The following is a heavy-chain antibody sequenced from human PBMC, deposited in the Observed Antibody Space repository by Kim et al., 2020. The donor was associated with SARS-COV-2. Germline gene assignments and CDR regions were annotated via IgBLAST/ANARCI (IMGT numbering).Heavy chain of an antibody. J-gene: IGHJ5*02. CDR2: IYYSGST. CDR1: GGSISSSSYY. D-gene: IGHD2-21*02. CDR3: AKTRALAYCGGDCYSGGDWFDP. Sequence: SETLSLTCTVSGGSISSSSYYWGWIRQPPGKGLEWIGSIYYSGSTYYNPSLKSRVTISVDTSKNQFSLKLSSVTAADTAVYYCAKTRALAYCGGDCYSGGDWFDPWGQGTLVTVSS. V-gene: IGHV4-39*01.